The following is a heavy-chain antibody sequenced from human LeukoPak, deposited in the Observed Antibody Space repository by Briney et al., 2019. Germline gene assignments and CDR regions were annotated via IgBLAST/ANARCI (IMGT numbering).Heavy chain of an antibody. D-gene: IGHD6-13*01. V-gene: IGHV3-7*01. CDR2: IRQDGGAK. Sequence: GGSLRLSCAVFGVTVSSNYMSWVRQAPGEGLEWVANIRQDGGAKNYVDSVKGRFTISRDNAKKSLYLQMNSLRAEDTAVYYCAPPPIAATGNWGQGSLVTVSS. CDR3: APPPIAATGN. J-gene: IGHJ4*02. CDR1: GVTVSSNY.